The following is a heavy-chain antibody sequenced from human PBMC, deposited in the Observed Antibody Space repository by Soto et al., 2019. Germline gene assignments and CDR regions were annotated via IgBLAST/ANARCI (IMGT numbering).Heavy chain of an antibody. CDR2: ISGGGDAA. CDR3: ARKILGSTTRPNYWYFDL. J-gene: IGHJ2*01. V-gene: IGHV3-23*01. CDR1: GFTFINYA. Sequence: EVQVLESGGGLVRPGGSLRLSCAGSGFTFINYAMNWVRQAPGKGLEWVSSISGGGDAAFFPDSVRGRFTISRDNFKNTVTLQMNSLGVDDTAVYYCARKILGSTTRPNYWYFDLWGRGTLVTVSS. D-gene: IGHD7-27*01.